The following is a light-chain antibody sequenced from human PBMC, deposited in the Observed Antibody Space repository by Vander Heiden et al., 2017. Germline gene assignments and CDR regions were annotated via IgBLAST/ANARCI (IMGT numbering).Light chain of an antibody. J-gene: IGKJ1*01. CDR2: DAL. CDR3: QQYENWPGAT. Sequence: EIVMTPSPATLFLSPGERATLPCWASQSVGNNLAWYQHKPGEAPRLLIYDALTRATGIPTRFSGSGSGTEFTLTINSLQSEDFAIYYCQQYENWPGATFGQGTKVEIK. V-gene: IGKV3-15*01. CDR1: QSVGNN.